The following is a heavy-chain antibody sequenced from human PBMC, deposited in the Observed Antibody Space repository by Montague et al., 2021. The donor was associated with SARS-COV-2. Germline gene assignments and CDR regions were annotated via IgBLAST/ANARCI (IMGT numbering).Heavy chain of an antibody. CDR3: ARGRVTRAGFDY. D-gene: IGHD2-21*02. CDR1: GYFIGTGYY. V-gene: IGHV4-38-2*02. J-gene: IGHJ4*02. CDR2: NYLHGTA. Sequence: SETLSLTCSVSGYFIGTGYYWGWIRQSPGKGLEWIGSNYLHGTAYYNPSPNSRVTISFDTSNNQFSLRLTSVTTSDTAVYYCARGRVTRAGFDYWGQGIRVTVSS.